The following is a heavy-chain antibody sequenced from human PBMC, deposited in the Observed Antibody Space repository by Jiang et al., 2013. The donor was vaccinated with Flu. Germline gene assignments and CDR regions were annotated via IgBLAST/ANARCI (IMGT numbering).Heavy chain of an antibody. CDR2: ITAVFGTA. D-gene: IGHD3-10*01. CDR1: GGIFNKFA. J-gene: IGHJ6*04. CDR3: ARHRNYYGSGSEAYMDV. Sequence: SGAEVKKPGSSVKVSCETSGGIFNKFAVSWVRQAPGQGLEWMGGITAVFGTAKFAQKFQDRLTITADASTSTVYMELSSLRSEDTAVYYCARHRNYYGSGSEAYMDVWGRGTTVIVSS. V-gene: IGHV1-69*01.